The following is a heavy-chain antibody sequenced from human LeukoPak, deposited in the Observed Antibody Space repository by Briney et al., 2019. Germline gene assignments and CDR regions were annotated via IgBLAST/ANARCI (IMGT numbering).Heavy chain of an antibody. D-gene: IGHD4-4*01. CDR1: GGTFSSYA. Sequence: ASVKVSCKASGGTFSSYAISWVRQAPGQGLEWMGRIIPILGIANYAQKFQGRVTITADKSTSTAYMELSSLRSEDTAVYYCHYSNYDSDGHYYYYGMDVWGQGTTVTVSS. V-gene: IGHV1-69*04. CDR2: IIPILGIA. CDR3: HYSNYDSDGHYYYYGMDV. J-gene: IGHJ6*02.